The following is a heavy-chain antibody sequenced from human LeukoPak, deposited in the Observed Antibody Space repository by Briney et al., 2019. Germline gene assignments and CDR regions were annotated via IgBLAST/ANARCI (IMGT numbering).Heavy chain of an antibody. CDR2: ISYSGST. CDR3: ARCRDGYPPFDY. D-gene: IGHD5-24*01. Sequence: SETLSLTCTVSGGSISSYYWSWIRQPPGKGLKWIGYISYSGSTNYNPSLKSRVTISVDTSKNQFSLRLSSVTAADTAVYFCARCRDGYPPFDYWGQGTLVTVSS. CDR1: GGSISSYY. V-gene: IGHV4-59*01. J-gene: IGHJ4*02.